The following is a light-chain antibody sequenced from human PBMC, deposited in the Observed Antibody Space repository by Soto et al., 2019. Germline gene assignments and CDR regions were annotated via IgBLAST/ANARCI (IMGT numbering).Light chain of an antibody. V-gene: IGKV3-20*01. CDR2: GAS. J-gene: IGKJ5*01. CDR3: HRYCPWIT. Sequence: EIVLTQSPGTLSLSPGERATLSCGASQSISGSYLAWYQQKPGQAPRLLIYGASSRATAIPDRFSGSGSGADFTLTIIRLEPEDLSVYYCHRYCPWITFGQGTRLEI. CDR1: QSISGSY.